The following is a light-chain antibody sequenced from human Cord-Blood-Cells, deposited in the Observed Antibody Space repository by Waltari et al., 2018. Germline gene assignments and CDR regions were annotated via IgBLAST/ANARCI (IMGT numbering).Light chain of an antibody. CDR1: KIGSKS. CDR2: DDS. Sequence: SYVLTQPPSVSVAPGKTARITCGGNKIGSKSVHWYQQKPGQAPVLVVYDDSARPSGIPERFSGSNSGNTATLTISRVEAGDEADYYCQVWDSSSDHPVFGGGTKLTVL. V-gene: IGLV3-21*03. CDR3: QVWDSSSDHPV. J-gene: IGLJ2*01.